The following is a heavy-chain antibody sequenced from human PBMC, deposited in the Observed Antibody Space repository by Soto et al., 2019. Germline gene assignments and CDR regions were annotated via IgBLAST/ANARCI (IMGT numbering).Heavy chain of an antibody. CDR2: ISYDGSNK. J-gene: IGHJ6*02. CDR3: AKISIAARPLYYYGMDA. D-gene: IGHD6-6*01. V-gene: IGHV3-30*18. Sequence: GGSLRLSCAASGFTFSSYGMHWVRQAPGKGLEWVAVISYDGSNKYYADSVKGRFTISRDNSKNTLYLQMNGLRAEDTAVYYCAKISIAARPLYYYGMDAWGHGTPVTV. CDR1: GFTFSSYG.